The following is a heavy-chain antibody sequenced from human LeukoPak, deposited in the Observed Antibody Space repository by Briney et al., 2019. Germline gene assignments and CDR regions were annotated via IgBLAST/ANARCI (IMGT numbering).Heavy chain of an antibody. V-gene: IGHV4-4*07. D-gene: IGHD3-9*01. CDR1: GDSISGSY. CDR3: ARERGTIMTVGGPTRFDP. CDR2: IYTSGRT. J-gene: IGHJ5*02. Sequence: AGTLSLTCTIAGDSISGSYWSWLGLPAGKGLEGIGRIYTSGRTNYNLALKGRGTMSVDTCKNQFSLQLTSAAAAHTAVYYSARERGTIMTVGGPTRFDPWGQGTLVIVSS.